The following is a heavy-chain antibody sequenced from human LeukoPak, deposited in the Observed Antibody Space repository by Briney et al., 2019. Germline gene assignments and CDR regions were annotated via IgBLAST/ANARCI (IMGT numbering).Heavy chain of an antibody. CDR3: TRGEGGFVDY. V-gene: IGHV3-74*01. CDR1: GFTSSSRW. J-gene: IGHJ4*02. Sequence: RGSLRLSCTPSGFTSSSRWMNWVRQAPGKGLGCVSRINEDGSYTNYADSVRGRFTISRDNVKNALYLQMNRLRGEGTAVYYCTRGEGGFVDYWGQGTLATVSP. CDR2: INEDGSYT. D-gene: IGHD2-15*01.